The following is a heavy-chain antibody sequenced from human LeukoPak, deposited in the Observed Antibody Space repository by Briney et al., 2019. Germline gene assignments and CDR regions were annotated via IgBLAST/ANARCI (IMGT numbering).Heavy chain of an antibody. CDR3: ARRGRYYYQSSGYYFDF. D-gene: IGHD3-22*01. Sequence: SETLSLTCTVSGGSISSSSYYWGWIRQPPGKGLEWIGSICYSGSTYYNPSLKSRVTISVDTSKNQFSLKLTSVTAADTAVFYCARRGRYYYQSSGYYFDFWGQGILVTVSS. CDR2: ICYSGST. V-gene: IGHV4-39*01. J-gene: IGHJ4*02. CDR1: GGSISSSSYY.